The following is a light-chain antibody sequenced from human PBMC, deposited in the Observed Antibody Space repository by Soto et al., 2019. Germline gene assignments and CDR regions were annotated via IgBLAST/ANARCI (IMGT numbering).Light chain of an antibody. Sequence: NFMLTQPHSVSESPGKTVTISCTRSSGRVASNYVQWYQQRPGSAPTPVIFEDDQRPSGVPDRFSGSIDSSSNSAFLTISGLKFEDEADYYCQSYDSPKEVFGGGTKLTVL. CDR1: SGRVASNY. CDR3: QSYDSPKEV. V-gene: IGLV6-57*04. J-gene: IGLJ2*01. CDR2: EDD.